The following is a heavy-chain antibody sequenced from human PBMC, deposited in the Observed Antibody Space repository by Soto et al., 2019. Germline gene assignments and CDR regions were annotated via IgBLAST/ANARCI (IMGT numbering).Heavy chain of an antibody. Sequence: QVQVKQWGAGVLKPSETLSLTCGVYGGSFSGYYWTWLRQPPGKGLEGIGESSHRGSTDYNPSLWGRVTISIDASKNQLSLNLNSVTAADTAVYYCARGPMSDWPLCSHWGQGILVTVSS. CDR2: SSHRGST. V-gene: IGHV4-34*01. J-gene: IGHJ4*02. D-gene: IGHD3-10*02. CDR3: ARGPMSDWPLCSH. CDR1: GGSFSGYY.